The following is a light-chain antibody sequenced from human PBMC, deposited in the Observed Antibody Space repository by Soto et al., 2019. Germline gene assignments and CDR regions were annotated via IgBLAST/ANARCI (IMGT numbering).Light chain of an antibody. CDR2: DVT. CDR3: SSYTNTSSLGV. J-gene: IGLJ2*01. Sequence: QSVLTQPASVSGSPGQSITISCTGTRSDVGGYNFVSWYQQHPGQAPKLMIYDVTNRPSGVSNRFSGSKSGNTASLTISGLQAEDEADYYCSSYTNTSSLGVFGGGTKLTVL. V-gene: IGLV2-14*01. CDR1: RSDVGGYNF.